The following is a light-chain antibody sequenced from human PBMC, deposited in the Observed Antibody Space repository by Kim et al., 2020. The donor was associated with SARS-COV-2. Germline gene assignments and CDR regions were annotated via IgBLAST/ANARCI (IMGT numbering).Light chain of an antibody. Sequence: SITIPCTGTSSDVGGYHYVSWYQQHPGKAPKLIIYDVSDRPSGVSNRFSGSKSGNTASLTISGLQAEDEADYYCSSYTSSSTPYVFGTGTKVTVL. CDR2: DVS. CDR3: SSYTSSSTPYV. CDR1: SSDVGGYHY. V-gene: IGLV2-14*03. J-gene: IGLJ1*01.